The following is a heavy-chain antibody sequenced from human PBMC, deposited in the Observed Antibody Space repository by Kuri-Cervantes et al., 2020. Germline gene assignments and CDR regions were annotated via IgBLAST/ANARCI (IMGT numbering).Heavy chain of an antibody. CDR2: IIPIFGTA. Sequence: SVKVSCKASGGTFSSYAISWVRQAPGQGLEWMGGIIPIFGTANYAQKFQGRVTITADKSTSTAYMELSSLRSEDTAVYYCARAPVVPAAMPGWFDPWGQGTLVTVSS. CDR3: ARAPVVPAAMPGWFDP. V-gene: IGHV1-69*06. J-gene: IGHJ5*02. CDR1: GGTFSSYA. D-gene: IGHD2-2*01.